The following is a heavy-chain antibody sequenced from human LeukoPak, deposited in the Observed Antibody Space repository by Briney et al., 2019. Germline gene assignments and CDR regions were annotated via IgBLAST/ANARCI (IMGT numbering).Heavy chain of an antibody. D-gene: IGHD6-13*01. CDR1: GGFFSGYY. V-gene: IGHV4-34*01. CDR2: INHSGST. CDR3: ARAPAGTRFDY. Sequence: PSETLSLTCAVYGGFFSGYYWSWIRHPPGKGLEWIGEINHSGSTNYNPSLKSRVTISVDTSKNQFSLKLSSVTAADTAVYYCARAPAGTRFDYWGQGTLVTVSS. J-gene: IGHJ4*02.